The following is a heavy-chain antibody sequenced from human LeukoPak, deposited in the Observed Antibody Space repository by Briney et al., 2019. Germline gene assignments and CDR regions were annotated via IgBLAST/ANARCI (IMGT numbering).Heavy chain of an antibody. V-gene: IGHV1-18*01. D-gene: IGHD2-15*01. CDR3: ARDQEGSLGYCSGGSCYDFDY. CDR1: GYTFSSNA. CDR2: ISAYNGNT. Sequence: ASVKVSCKASGYTFSSNAITWVRQAPGQGLEWMGWISAYNGNTNYAQKLQGRVTMTTDTSSSTAYMELRSLRSDDTAVYFCARDQEGSLGYCSGGSCYDFDYWGQGTLVTVS. J-gene: IGHJ4*02.